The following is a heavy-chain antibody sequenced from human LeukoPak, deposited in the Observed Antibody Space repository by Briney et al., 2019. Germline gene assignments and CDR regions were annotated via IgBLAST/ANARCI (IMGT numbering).Heavy chain of an antibody. J-gene: IGHJ4*02. CDR3: ARGDTAMVQTSFDY. V-gene: IGHV1-18*01. Sequence: ASVKVSCKSSGYTFNTYGITWVRQAPGQGFEWMGWISGYNVNTNYAQKFQGRVTMTSDTSTSTAYMELRSLRSDDTAVYYCARGDTAMVQTSFDYWGQGTLVTVSS. CDR2: ISGYNVNT. CDR1: GYTFNTYG. D-gene: IGHD5-18*01.